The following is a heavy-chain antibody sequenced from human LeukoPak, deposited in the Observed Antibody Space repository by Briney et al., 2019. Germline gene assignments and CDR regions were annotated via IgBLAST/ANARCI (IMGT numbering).Heavy chain of an antibody. CDR3: AGRRGSTSRYTWGCYYYGMDV. J-gene: IGHJ6*02. Sequence: PSETLSLTCTVSSVSSSSSYWSWIRQPPGKGLEWIGYIYYSGSTNYNPSLKSRVTISVDTSKNQFSLKLSSVTAADTAVYYCAGRRGSTSRYTWGCYYYGMDVWGQGTTVTVSS. D-gene: IGHD2-2*02. CDR1: SVSSSSSY. CDR2: IYYSGST. V-gene: IGHV4-59*01.